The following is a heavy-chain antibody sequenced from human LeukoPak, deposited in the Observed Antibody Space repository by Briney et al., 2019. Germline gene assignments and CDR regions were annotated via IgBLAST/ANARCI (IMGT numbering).Heavy chain of an antibody. V-gene: IGHV3-53*01. CDR1: GFTVSSNY. CDR2: IYSGGGT. D-gene: IGHD3-22*01. CDR3: AKAVVPVISQHYFDY. Sequence: GGSLRLSCAASGFTVSSNYISWVRQAPGKGLEWVSVIYSGGGTNYADSVKGRFTISRDNSKNTLYLRMNSLRAEDTAVYYCAKAVVPVISQHYFDYWGQGTLVTVSS. J-gene: IGHJ4*02.